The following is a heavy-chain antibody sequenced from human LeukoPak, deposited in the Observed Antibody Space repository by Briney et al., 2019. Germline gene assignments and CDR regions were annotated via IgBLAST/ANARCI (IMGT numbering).Heavy chain of an antibody. J-gene: IGHJ6*02. V-gene: IGHV4-59*08. Sequence: NASETLSLTCTVSGGSISSYYWSWIRQPPGKRLEWIGYIYYSGSTNYNPSLKSRVTISVDTSKNQFSLKLSSVTAADTAVYYCARVCGDIVVVPAATDYYYYYGMDVWGQGTTVTVSS. CDR2: IYYSGST. D-gene: IGHD2-2*01. CDR1: GGSISSYY. CDR3: ARVCGDIVVVPAATDYYYYYGMDV.